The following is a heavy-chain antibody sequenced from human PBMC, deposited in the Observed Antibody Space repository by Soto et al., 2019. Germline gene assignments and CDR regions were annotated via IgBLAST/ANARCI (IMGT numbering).Heavy chain of an antibody. CDR2: ISYDGSNK. Sequence: GGSLRLSCAASGFTFSDYALHWVRQAPGKGLEWVAVISYDGSNKYYADSVKGRFTISRDNSKNTLYLQMNSLGAEDTAVYYCARNMYYYDTSGSNDASDIWGQGTMVTVSS. D-gene: IGHD3-22*01. CDR1: GFTFSDYA. J-gene: IGHJ3*02. CDR3: ARNMYYYDTSGSNDASDI. V-gene: IGHV3-30-3*01.